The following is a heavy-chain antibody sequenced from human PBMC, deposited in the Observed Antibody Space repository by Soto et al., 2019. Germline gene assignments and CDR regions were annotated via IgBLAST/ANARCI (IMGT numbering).Heavy chain of an antibody. CDR3: ARGPGYSSSWYSSSGWYYFDY. Sequence: QLQLQESGSGLVKPSQTLSLTCAVSGGSISSGGYSWSWIRQPPGKGLEWIGYIYHSGSTYYNPSLKSRVTIPVDRSKNQFSLKLSSVTAADTAVYYCARGPGYSSSWYSSSGWYYFDYWGQGTLVTVSS. J-gene: IGHJ4*02. CDR1: GGSISSGGYS. D-gene: IGHD6-13*01. CDR2: IYHSGST. V-gene: IGHV4-30-2*01.